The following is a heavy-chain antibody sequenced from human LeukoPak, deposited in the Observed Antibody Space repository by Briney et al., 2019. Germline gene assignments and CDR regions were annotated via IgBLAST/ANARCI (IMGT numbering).Heavy chain of an antibody. V-gene: IGHV1-69*05. CDR2: IIPIFVTA. D-gene: IGHD5-18*01. J-gene: IGHJ4*02. CDR3: ARDIQGPRGY. CDR1: GGTFSSYA. Sequence: ASVKVSCKASGGTFSSYAISWVRQAPGQGLEWMGGIIPIFVTANYAQKFQGRVTITTDESTSTAYMELSSLRSEDTAVYYCARDIQGPRGYWGQGTLVTVSS.